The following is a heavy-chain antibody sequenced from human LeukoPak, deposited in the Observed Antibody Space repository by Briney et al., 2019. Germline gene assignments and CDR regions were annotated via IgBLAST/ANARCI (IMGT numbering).Heavy chain of an antibody. Sequence: SVKVSCKASGGTFSSYAISWVRQAPGQGLEWMGGIIPIFGTANYAQKFQGRVTITADESTSTAYMELSSLRSEDTAVYYCASGRAGRGDFDYWGQGTLVTVST. J-gene: IGHJ4*02. V-gene: IGHV1-69*13. D-gene: IGHD6-13*01. CDR2: IIPIFGTA. CDR1: GGTFSSYA. CDR3: ASGRAGRGDFDY.